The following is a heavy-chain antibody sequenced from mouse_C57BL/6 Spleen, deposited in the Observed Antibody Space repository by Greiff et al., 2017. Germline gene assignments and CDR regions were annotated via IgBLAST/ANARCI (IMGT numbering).Heavy chain of an antibody. CDR3: TLITTVVDYAMDY. Sequence: QVQLQQSGAELVRPGASVTLSCKASGYTFTDYEMHWVKQTPVHGLEWIGAIDPETGGTACNPKFKGKAILTADKSYSTAYMELRSLTSEDSAVYYSTLITTVVDYAMDYWGQGTSVTVSS. V-gene: IGHV1-15*01. J-gene: IGHJ4*01. CDR1: GYTFTDYE. CDR2: IDPETGGT. D-gene: IGHD1-1*01.